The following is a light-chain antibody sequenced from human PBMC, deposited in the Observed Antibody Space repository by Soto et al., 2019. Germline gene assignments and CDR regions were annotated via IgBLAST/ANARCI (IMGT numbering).Light chain of an antibody. J-gene: IGKJ1*01. CDR3: QQYNSYS. Sequence: DIQMTQSPSPLSASVGDRVTITCRASQSISSWLAWYQQKPGTAPKLLIYHASTLESGVPSRFSGSGSGTEFTRTISSLQPDDFATYYCQQYNSYSFGQGTKVDIK. CDR2: HAS. V-gene: IGKV1-5*01. CDR1: QSISSW.